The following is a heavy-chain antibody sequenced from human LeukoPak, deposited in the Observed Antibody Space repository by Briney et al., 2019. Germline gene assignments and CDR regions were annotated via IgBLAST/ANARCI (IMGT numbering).Heavy chain of an antibody. Sequence: ASVKVSCKASGGTFSSYAISWVRQAPGQGLEWMGGIIPIFGTANYAQKFQGRVTITTDESTSTAYMELSSLRSEHTAVYYCARVSPWGCSSTSCYFDYWGQGTLVTVSS. V-gene: IGHV1-69*05. CDR1: GGTFSSYA. CDR2: IIPIFGTA. J-gene: IGHJ4*02. D-gene: IGHD2-2*01. CDR3: ARVSPWGCSSTSCYFDY.